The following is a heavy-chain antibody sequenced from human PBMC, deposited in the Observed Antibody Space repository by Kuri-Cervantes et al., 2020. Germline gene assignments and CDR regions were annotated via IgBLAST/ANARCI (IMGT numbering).Heavy chain of an antibody. J-gene: IGHJ4*02. CDR1: GGTFSSYA. D-gene: IGHD1-26*01. CDR3: ARVGALLGELIFDY. V-gene: IGHV1-69*06. CDR2: IIPIFGTA. Sequence: SVKVSCKASGGTFSSYAISWVRQAPGQGLEWMGGIIPIFGTANYAQKFQGRVTITADKSTSTAYMELSSLRSEDTAVYYCARVGALLGELIFDYWGQGTLVTVSS.